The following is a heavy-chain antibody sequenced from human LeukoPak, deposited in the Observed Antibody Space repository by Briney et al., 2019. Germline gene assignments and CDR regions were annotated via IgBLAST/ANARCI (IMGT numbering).Heavy chain of an antibody. D-gene: IGHD3-22*01. V-gene: IGHV3-53*01. CDR2: LYSGGST. CDR3: ARGGRSSGYPFDY. CDR1: GFTVSNNY. Sequence: GGSLRLSCAASGFTVSNNYMSWVRQAPGKGLEWVSVLYSGGSTYYADSVKGRFTISRDISNNTPFLQMNSLRAEDTAVYYCARGGRSSGYPFDYWGQGTLVTVSS. J-gene: IGHJ4*02.